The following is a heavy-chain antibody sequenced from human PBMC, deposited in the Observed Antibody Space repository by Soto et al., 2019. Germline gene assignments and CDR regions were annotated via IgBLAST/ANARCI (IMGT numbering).Heavy chain of an antibody. D-gene: IGHD3-16*02. CDR2: ISSSSSYI. V-gene: IGHV3-21*01. CDR3: ASSPDFNYDYVWGSYRWYNWFDP. Sequence: PGGSLRLSCAASGFTFSSYSVNWVRQAPGKGLEWVSSISSSSSYIYYADSVKGRFTISRDNAKNSLYLQMNSLRAEDTAVYYCASSPDFNYDYVWGSYRWYNWFDPWGQGTLVTVSS. CDR1: GFTFSSYS. J-gene: IGHJ5*02.